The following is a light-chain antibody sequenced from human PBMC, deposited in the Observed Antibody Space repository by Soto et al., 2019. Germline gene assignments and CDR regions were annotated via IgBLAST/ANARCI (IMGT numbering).Light chain of an antibody. J-gene: IGLJ2*01. CDR3: SSYTSSSTSYVV. V-gene: IGLV2-14*01. CDR1: SSDVGGYNY. Sequence: QSALTQPASVSGSPGQSITISCTGTSSDVGGYNYVSWYQQHPGKAPKLMIYEVSNRPSGVSNRFSGSKSGNTASLTISGLQAEDEADYYCSSYTSSSTSYVVFGGGTKL. CDR2: EVS.